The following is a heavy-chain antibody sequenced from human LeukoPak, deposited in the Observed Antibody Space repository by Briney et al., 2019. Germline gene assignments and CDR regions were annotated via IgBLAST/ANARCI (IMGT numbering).Heavy chain of an antibody. CDR2: IYYSGST. V-gene: IGHV4-59*01. Sequence: SEALSLTCTVSGGSISSYYWSWIRQPPGKGLEWIGYIYYSGSTNYNPSLKSRVTISVDTSKNQFSLKLSSVTAADTAVYYCARTYDFSYMDVWGKGTTVTVSS. J-gene: IGHJ6*03. CDR3: ARTYDFSYMDV. D-gene: IGHD3-3*01. CDR1: GGSISSYY.